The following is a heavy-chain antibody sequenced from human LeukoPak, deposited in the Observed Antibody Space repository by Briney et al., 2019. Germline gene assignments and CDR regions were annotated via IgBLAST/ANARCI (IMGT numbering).Heavy chain of an antibody. Sequence: PGRSLRLSCAASGFTFDDYAMHWVRQAPGKGLEWVSGISWNSGNIGYADSVKGRFTISRDNSKNTLYLQMNSLRAEDTAVYYCARDRSSGWYVKYYFDYWGQGTLVTVSS. CDR2: ISWNSGNI. V-gene: IGHV3-9*01. CDR3: ARDRSSGWYVKYYFDY. D-gene: IGHD6-19*01. J-gene: IGHJ4*02. CDR1: GFTFDDYA.